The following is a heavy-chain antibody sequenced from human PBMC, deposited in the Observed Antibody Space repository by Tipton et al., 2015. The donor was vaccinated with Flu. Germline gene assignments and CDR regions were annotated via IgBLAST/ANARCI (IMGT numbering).Heavy chain of an antibody. CDR3: ARQQYSTSPFDP. D-gene: IGHD5-18*01. J-gene: IGHJ5*02. CDR1: GGSISSSSYH. V-gene: IGHV4-39*01. CDR2: VYYTGTT. Sequence: TLSLTCTVSGGSISSSSYHWDWIRQPPGKGLEWIGSVYYTGTTNYNPSLKSRVTISKDTSKNQFSLKLSSVTAADTAVYYCARQQYSTSPFDPWGRGTLVSVSS.